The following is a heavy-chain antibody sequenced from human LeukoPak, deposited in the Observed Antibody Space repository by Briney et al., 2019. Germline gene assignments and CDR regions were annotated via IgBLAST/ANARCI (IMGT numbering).Heavy chain of an antibody. CDR3: ARGRNSDYYGSGSYDY. J-gene: IGHJ4*02. CDR1: GYTFTSYD. Sequence: ASVKVSCKASGYTFTSYDINWVRQATGQGLEWMGWMNPNSGNTGYAQKFQGRVTITRNTSISTAYMELSSLRSEDTAVYYCARGRNSDYYGSGSYDYWSQGTLVTVSS. V-gene: IGHV1-8*03. CDR2: MNPNSGNT. D-gene: IGHD3-10*01.